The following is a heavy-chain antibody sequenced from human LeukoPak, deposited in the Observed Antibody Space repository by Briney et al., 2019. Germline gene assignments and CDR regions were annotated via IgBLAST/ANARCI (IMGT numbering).Heavy chain of an antibody. V-gene: IGHV3-48*04. Sequence: QPGGSLTLSCAASGFTFSSYNMNWVRQAPGKGLEWISYISGSSSIIFYADSVKGRFTISRDNAKNSLYLQMNSLRAEDTALYYCAKSPSRYGSGSLGYFQHWGQGTTVTVSS. CDR1: GFTFSSYN. CDR3: AKSPSRYGSGSLGYFQH. J-gene: IGHJ1*01. D-gene: IGHD3-10*01. CDR2: ISGSSSII.